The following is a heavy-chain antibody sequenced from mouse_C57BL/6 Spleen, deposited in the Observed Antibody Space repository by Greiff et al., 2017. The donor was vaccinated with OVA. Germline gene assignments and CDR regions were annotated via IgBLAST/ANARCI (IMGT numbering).Heavy chain of an antibody. CDR3: ARRGGFDAMDY. J-gene: IGHJ4*01. CDR2: IYPGDGDT. CDR1: GYAFSSSW. V-gene: IGHV1-82*01. Sequence: VQLQQSGPELVKPGASVKISCKASGYAFSSSWMNWVKQRPGKGLEWIGRIYPGDGDTNYNVKFKGKATLTADKSSSTAYMQLSSLTSEDSAVYFGARRGGFDAMDYWGQGTSVTVSS.